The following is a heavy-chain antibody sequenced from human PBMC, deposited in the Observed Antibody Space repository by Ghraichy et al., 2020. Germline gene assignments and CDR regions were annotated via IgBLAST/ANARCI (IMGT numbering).Heavy chain of an antibody. V-gene: IGHV3-23*01. J-gene: IGHJ4*02. CDR3: ASDFPFESALVSGAKYLEY. CDR2: ISGSGGST. Sequence: GESLNISCAASGFTFSNYWMTWVRQAPGKGLEWVSTISGSGGSTHYADSVKGRFIISRDNSKNSLFLQMNSLRDEDTAVYYCASDFPFESALVSGAKYLEYWGQGTLVTLSS. D-gene: IGHD4/OR15-4a*01. CDR1: GFTFSNYW.